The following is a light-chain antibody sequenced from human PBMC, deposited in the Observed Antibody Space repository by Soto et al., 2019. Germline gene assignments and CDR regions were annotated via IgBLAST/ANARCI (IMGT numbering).Light chain of an antibody. CDR1: QSISSY. CDR3: QQLNTFPPFFT. V-gene: IGKV1-39*01. CDR2: AAS. J-gene: IGKJ3*01. Sequence: DIQMTQTPSSLCASVGDRVTIACRAIQSISSYLNWYQQKPGKAPKLLIYAASSLQSGVPSRFSGSGSGTDFTLTISSLQPEDFATYFCQQLNTFPPFFTFGPGTKVDIK.